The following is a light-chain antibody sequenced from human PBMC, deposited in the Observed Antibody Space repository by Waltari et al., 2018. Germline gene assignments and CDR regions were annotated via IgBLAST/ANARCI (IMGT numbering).Light chain of an antibody. V-gene: IGKV4-1*01. CDR1: QTVLYSSNNKNY. J-gene: IGKJ4*01. CDR2: WAS. CDR3: HQYYLTPVT. Sequence: DIVLTQSPASLALSPGEKATIHCKSSQTVLYSSNNKNYLAWYQQKPGQPPKLLIYWASTRNSGVPDRFSGSGSGTDFTLTISSLQAEDVAVYYCHQYYLTPVTFGGGTKVEIK.